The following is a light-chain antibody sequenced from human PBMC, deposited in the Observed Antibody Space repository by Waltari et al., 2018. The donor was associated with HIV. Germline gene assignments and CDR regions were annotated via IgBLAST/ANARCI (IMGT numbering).Light chain of an antibody. J-gene: IGLJ1*01. V-gene: IGLV2-14*01. CDR1: TRDIGDYNY. Sequence: QSALTQPASVSGSPGQSITISCNGITRDIGDYNYVSWYQQHSDKAPKLIIYGVTQRPSGVSSRFSGSKSGNTASLTISGLQAEDEADYYCSSYTGITTLLYVFGSGTKVTVL. CDR3: SSYTGITTLLYV. CDR2: GVT.